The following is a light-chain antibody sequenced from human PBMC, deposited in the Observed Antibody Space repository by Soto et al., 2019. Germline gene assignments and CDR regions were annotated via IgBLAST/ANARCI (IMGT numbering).Light chain of an antibody. Sequence: QSVLTQPPSASGTPGQRVAISCSGGSSDIGSNPVNWYLHLPGAAPKLLIYRDNQRPSGVPDRFSGSKSGTSASLTISGLQSEDEDDYFCSAWDDNIYGPVFGGGTKVTVL. J-gene: IGLJ2*01. CDR2: RDN. V-gene: IGLV1-44*01. CDR3: SAWDDNIYGPV. CDR1: SSDIGSNP.